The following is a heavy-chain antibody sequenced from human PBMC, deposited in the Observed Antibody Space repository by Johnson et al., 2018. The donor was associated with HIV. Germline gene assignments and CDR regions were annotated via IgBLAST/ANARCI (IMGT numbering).Heavy chain of an antibody. CDR3: ARPGGDYSAFDI. CDR2: IRYDGSNK. Sequence: VQLVESGGGVVQPGGSLRLSCAASGFTFSSYGMHWVRQAPGKGLEWVAFIRYDGSNKYYADSVKGRFTISRDNSKNTLYLQMNSLRAEDTAVYYCARPGGDYSAFDIWGQGTMVTVSS. V-gene: IGHV3-30*02. J-gene: IGHJ3*02. D-gene: IGHD4-17*01. CDR1: GFTFSSYG.